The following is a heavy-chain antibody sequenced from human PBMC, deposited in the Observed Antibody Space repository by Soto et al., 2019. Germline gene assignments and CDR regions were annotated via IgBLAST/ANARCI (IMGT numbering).Heavy chain of an antibody. J-gene: IGHJ4*02. CDR1: GFTFSVYS. D-gene: IGHD6-19*01. V-gene: IGHV3-48*02. CDR3: ARSVEGHFDY. Sequence: EVQLVESGGDLVQRGGSLRLSCVASGFTFSVYSMNWVRQAPGKGLEWFSYITSDTKTIKYADSVKGRFTISGDNAKNSVYLQINSLRDDDTAVYYCARSVEGHFDYWGQGTVVTVSS. CDR2: ITSDTKTI.